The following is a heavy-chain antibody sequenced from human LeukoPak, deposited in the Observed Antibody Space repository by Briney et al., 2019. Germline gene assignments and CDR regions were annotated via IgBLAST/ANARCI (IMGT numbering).Heavy chain of an antibody. CDR3: ARGLDY. Sequence: GGSLRLSCAAPGFTFSSYTMNWVRQAPGKGLEWVSYISSSSSTIYYADSVKGRFTISRDNAKNSLYLQMNRLRAEDTAVYYCARGLDYWGQGTLVTVSS. J-gene: IGHJ4*02. CDR1: GFTFSSYT. CDR2: ISSSSSTI. V-gene: IGHV3-48*01.